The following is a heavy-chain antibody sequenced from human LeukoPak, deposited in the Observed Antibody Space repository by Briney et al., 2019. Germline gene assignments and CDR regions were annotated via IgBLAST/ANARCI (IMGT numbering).Heavy chain of an antibody. CDR1: GSTFSAYW. V-gene: IGHV3-7*05. Sequence: PGGSLRLSCAASGSTFSAYWMSWVRQAPGKGLEWVANIKEDGSEKSYVESVKGRFTISRDNTKKSLNLQMNSLRAEDTALYYCGTVAAGYYFDNWGQGTLVTVSS. CDR3: GTVAAGYYFDN. J-gene: IGHJ4*02. D-gene: IGHD3-9*01. CDR2: IKEDGSEK.